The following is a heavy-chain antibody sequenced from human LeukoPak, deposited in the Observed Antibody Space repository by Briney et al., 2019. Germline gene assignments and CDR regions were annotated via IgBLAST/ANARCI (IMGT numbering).Heavy chain of an antibody. D-gene: IGHD6-13*01. CDR2: IYYSGST. Sequence: SETLSLTCTVSGGSISSSSYYWGWIRQPPGKGLEWIGSIYYSGSTYYNPSLKSRVTISVDTSKNQFSLKLSSVTAADTAVYYCARRDLGAAAANYWGQGTLVTVSS. CDR1: GGSISSSSYY. V-gene: IGHV4-39*01. J-gene: IGHJ4*02. CDR3: ARRDLGAAAANY.